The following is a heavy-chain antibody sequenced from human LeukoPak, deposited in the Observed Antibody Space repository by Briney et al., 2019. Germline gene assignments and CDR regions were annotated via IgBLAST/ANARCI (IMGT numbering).Heavy chain of an antibody. CDR2: TSSSSSYI. D-gene: IGHD2-2*01. V-gene: IGHV3-21*01. J-gene: IGHJ6*03. CDR1: GFTFSSYS. Sequence: GGSLSLSCAASGFTFSSYSMNWVRQAPGKGLEWVSSTSSSSSYIYYADSVKGRFTISRDNAKNSLYLQMNSLRAEDTAVHYCARGPRGDIVVVPAAIPLRYYYMDVWGKGTTVTVSS. CDR3: ARGPRGDIVVVPAAIPLRYYYMDV.